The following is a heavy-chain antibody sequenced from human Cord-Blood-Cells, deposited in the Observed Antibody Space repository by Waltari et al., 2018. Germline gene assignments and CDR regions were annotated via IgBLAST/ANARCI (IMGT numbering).Heavy chain of an antibody. CDR2: INHSGST. Sequence: QVQLQQWGAGLLKPSETLSLTCAVYGGSFSGYYWSWIRQPPGKGLEWIGEINHSGSTNYTPSLKGRVTISVDTSKNQFSLKLSSVTAADTAVYYCARGYCSSTSCYTRRGNYFDYWGQGTLVTVSS. CDR1: GGSFSGYY. V-gene: IGHV4-34*01. CDR3: ARGYCSSTSCYTRRGNYFDY. J-gene: IGHJ4*02. D-gene: IGHD2-2*02.